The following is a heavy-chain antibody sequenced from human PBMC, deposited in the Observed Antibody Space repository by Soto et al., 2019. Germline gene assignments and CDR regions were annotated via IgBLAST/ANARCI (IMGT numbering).Heavy chain of an antibody. V-gene: IGHV3-48*01. CDR2: ITKTETTI. CDR1: GFSFSDYD. CDR3: VRDRWGGAFDF. D-gene: IGHD3-16*01. J-gene: IGHJ3*01. Sequence: PGGSLRLSCAASGFSFSDYDMNWVRQAPGKGLEWLSFITKTETTIYYADSVRGRFTISRDNGKNSLYLQMNSLRGDDTAVYYCVRDRWGGAFDFWGQGTLVTVSS.